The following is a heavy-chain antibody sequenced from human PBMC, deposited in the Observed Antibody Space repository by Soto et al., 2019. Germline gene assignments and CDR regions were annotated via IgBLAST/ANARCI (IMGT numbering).Heavy chain of an antibody. CDR2: IYYSGNT. CDR1: GGSISSSSYY. V-gene: IGHV4-39*02. D-gene: IGHD2-15*01. CDR3: AREGGRYCTGGSCQVDY. Sequence: QLQLQESGPGLVKPSETLSLTCTVSGGSISSSSYYWGWIRQPPGKGLEWIGSIYYSGNTYYTPSRKRRVTISVDTSKNQFSLKRSSVTAADTAVYYCAREGGRYCTGGSCQVDYWGQGTLVTVSS. J-gene: IGHJ4*02.